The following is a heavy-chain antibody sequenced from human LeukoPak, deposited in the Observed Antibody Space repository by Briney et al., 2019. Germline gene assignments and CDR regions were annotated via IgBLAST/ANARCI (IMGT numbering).Heavy chain of an antibody. CDR2: IRELVMDK. CDR3: ARMGGSNWNREVNWFDP. J-gene: IGHJ5*02. Sequence: GGSLRLSWAASGFTFSTFWMSWVGQAPGRGLGWVAGIRELVMDKSYGDSVKGRFTISRDNAHNSVYLQMASLRAEDTAVYYCARMGGSNWNREVNWFDPWGQGTLVTVSS. D-gene: IGHD1-1*01. CDR1: GFTFSTFW. V-gene: IGHV3-7*01.